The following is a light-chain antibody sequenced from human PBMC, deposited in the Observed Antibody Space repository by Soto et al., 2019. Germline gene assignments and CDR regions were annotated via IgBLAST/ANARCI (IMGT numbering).Light chain of an antibody. J-gene: IGLJ2*01. V-gene: IGLV5-45*02. Sequence: QLVLTQPSSLXAXPXXXXXLTCTLRSGINVGTYRIYWYQQKPGSPPQYLLRYKSDSDKQQGSGVPSRFSGSKDASANAGILLISGLQSEDEADYYCMIWHSSAVVFGGGTKLTVL. CDR2: YKSDSDK. CDR1: SGINVGTYR. CDR3: MIWHSSAVV.